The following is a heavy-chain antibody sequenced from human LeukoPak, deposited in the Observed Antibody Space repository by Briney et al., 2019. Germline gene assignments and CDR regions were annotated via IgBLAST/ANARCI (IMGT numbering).Heavy chain of an antibody. CDR2: IWYDGSNK. D-gene: IGHD3-10*01. Sequence: PGRSLRLSCAASGFTFSSYGMHWVRQAPGKGLEWVAVIWYDGSNKYYADSVKGRLTISRDNSKNTLYLQMNSLRAEDTAVYYCARGSGSYYMTVDYWGQGTLVTVSS. V-gene: IGHV3-33*01. CDR3: ARGSGSYYMTVDY. J-gene: IGHJ4*02. CDR1: GFTFSSYG.